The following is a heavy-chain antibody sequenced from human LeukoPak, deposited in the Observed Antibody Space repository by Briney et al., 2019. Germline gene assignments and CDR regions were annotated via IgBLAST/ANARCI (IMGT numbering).Heavy chain of an antibody. J-gene: IGHJ4*02. V-gene: IGHV4-59*11. CDR2: IYYSGST. CDR1: GGFISSHY. D-gene: IGHD3/OR15-3a*01. CDR3: ARELGTYFDY. Sequence: SETLSLTCTVSGGFISSHYWSWIREPRGKGLEWSRYIYYSGSTNYNPSLKSRVTISVDTSKNQFYLKLSSVTAADTAVYYCARELGTYFDYWGRRTLVTVSS.